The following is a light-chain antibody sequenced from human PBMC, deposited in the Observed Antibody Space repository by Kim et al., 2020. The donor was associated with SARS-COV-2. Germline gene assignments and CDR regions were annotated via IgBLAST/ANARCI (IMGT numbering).Light chain of an antibody. CDR1: NLGDKY. CDR2: QDI. J-gene: IGLJ2*01. V-gene: IGLV3-1*01. CDR3: QAWDCSTNVV. Sequence: SPGQKAIMNHSEENLGDKYICWCQQKYGQSPVMVIYQDIMRPSGIPERFSGSTSGNTATLTISGAQAMEEAEYYCQAWDCSTNVVFGGGTQLTVL.